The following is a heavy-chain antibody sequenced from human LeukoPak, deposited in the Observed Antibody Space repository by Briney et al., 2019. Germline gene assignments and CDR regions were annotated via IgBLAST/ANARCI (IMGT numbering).Heavy chain of an antibody. Sequence: SQTLSLTCAVSGGSINSGGYSWSWIRQPPGKGLEWMGYIYHSGSTYCNPSLKSRVTMSVDRSKNHFSLKLNSVTAADTAVYYCARGYGTFDFWGQGILVTVSS. D-gene: IGHD5-18*01. CDR3: ARGYGTFDF. CDR1: GGSINSGGYS. CDR2: IYHSGST. J-gene: IGHJ4*02. V-gene: IGHV4-30-2*01.